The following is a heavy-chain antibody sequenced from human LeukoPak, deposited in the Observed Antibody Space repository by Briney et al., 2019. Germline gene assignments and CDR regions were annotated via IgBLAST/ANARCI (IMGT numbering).Heavy chain of an antibody. CDR3: ARGLGGTGPDAFDI. Sequence: KPGGSLRLSCAASGFTFSDYYMSWIRQAPGKGLEWVSYISSSSSYTNYADSVKGRFTISRDNAKDSLYLQMNSLRAEDTAVYYCARGLGGTGPDAFDIWGQGTVVTVSA. CDR1: GFTFSDYY. J-gene: IGHJ3*02. D-gene: IGHD1-1*01. V-gene: IGHV3-11*06. CDR2: ISSSSSYT.